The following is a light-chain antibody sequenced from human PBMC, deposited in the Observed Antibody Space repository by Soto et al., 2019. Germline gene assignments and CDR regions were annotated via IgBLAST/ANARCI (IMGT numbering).Light chain of an antibody. CDR2: AVS. CDR3: SSFSSSSTQV. V-gene: IGLV2-14*03. Sequence: QSAPTQPASVSGSSGRSITISCTGTSSDVGRYNFVSWYQQHPGNAPKLLIYAVSDRPSGVSTRFSGSKSGNTASLAISGLQAEDEAVYYCSSFSSSSTQVFGTGTKLTVL. J-gene: IGLJ1*01. CDR1: SSDVGRYNF.